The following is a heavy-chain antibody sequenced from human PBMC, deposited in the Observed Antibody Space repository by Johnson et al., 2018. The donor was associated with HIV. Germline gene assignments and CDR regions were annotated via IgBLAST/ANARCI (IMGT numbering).Heavy chain of an antibody. CDR3: AREGEGGAFDI. J-gene: IGHJ3*02. D-gene: IGHD3-16*01. CDR2: ISYDGSNK. CDR1: GFTFKSYG. Sequence: QVQLVESGGGVVQPGRSLRLSCAASGFTFKSYGMHWVRQAPGEGLEWVAVISYDGSNKYYADSVKGRFTISRDNSKNTLYLQMNSLRAEDTAVYYCAREGEGGAFDIWGQGTMVTVSS. V-gene: IGHV3-30*03.